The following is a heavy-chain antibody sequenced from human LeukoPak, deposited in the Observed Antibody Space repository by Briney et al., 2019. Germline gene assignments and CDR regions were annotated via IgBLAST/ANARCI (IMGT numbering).Heavy chain of an antibody. V-gene: IGHV3-21*01. J-gene: IGHJ4*02. CDR3: ARGSTVAAGTSIPDY. Sequence: GGSLRLSCAASGFTFSSYGMNWVRQAPGKDLEWVSSTSSSRRYIYYADSLKGRFTISRDNAKNSLFLQMNSLKAEDTAVYYCARGSTVAAGTSIPDYWGQGTLVTVSS. D-gene: IGHD6-13*01. CDR1: GFTFSSYG. CDR2: TSSSRRYI.